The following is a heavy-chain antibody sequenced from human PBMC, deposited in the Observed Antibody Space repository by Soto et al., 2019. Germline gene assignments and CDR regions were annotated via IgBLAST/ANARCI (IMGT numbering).Heavy chain of an antibody. CDR3: ARGRGYSYGYLPGMDV. CDR1: GGSFSGYY. V-gene: IGHV4-34*01. J-gene: IGHJ6*02. Sequence: NPSETLSLTCAVYGGSFSGYYWSWIRQPPGKGLEWIGEINHSGSTNYNPSLKSRVTISVDTSKNQFSLKLSSVTAADTAVYYCARGRGYSYGYLPGMDVWGQGTTVTVSS. D-gene: IGHD5-18*01. CDR2: INHSGST.